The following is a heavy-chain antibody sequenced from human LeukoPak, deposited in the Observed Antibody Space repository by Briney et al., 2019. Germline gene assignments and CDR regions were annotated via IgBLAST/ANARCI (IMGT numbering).Heavy chain of an antibody. CDR3: AKSNGYGLVDI. V-gene: IGHV4-59*12. D-gene: IGHD3-10*01. J-gene: IGHJ3*02. Sequence: SETLSLTCTVSGGSISSYYWSWIRQPPGKGLEWIGYISYSGSTTYNPSLRSRVTISLDTSRNQFSLKLNSVTAADTAVYYCAKSNGYGLVDIWGQGTMVTVSS. CDR1: GGSISSYY. CDR2: ISYSGST.